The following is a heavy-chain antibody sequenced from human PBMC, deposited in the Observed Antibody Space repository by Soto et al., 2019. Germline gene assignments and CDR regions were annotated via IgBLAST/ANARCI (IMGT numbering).Heavy chain of an antibody. Sequence: EVQLLESGGGLVQPGGSLRLSCAASGFTFSSYAMSWVRQAPGKGLEWVSAISGSGGSTYYADSVKGRFTISRDNSKTTLYLQMTSLRAEDTAVYYCAKGNSSSWYDWYFDYWGQGTLVTVSS. CDR3: AKGNSSSWYDWYFDY. CDR1: GFTFSSYA. V-gene: IGHV3-23*01. CDR2: ISGSGGST. J-gene: IGHJ4*02. D-gene: IGHD6-13*01.